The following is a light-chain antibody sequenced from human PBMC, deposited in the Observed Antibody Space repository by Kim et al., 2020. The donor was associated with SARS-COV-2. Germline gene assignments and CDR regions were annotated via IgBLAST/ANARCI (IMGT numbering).Light chain of an antibody. V-gene: IGLV3-19*01. CDR2: GKN. CDR1: SLRSYY. Sequence: LGQTVRITCQGDSLRSYYASWYQQKPGQAPVLVIYGKNNRPSGIPDRFSGSSSGNTASLTITGAQAEDEADYYCNSRDSNDKSWVFGGGTQLTVL. CDR3: NSRDSNDKSWV. J-gene: IGLJ3*02.